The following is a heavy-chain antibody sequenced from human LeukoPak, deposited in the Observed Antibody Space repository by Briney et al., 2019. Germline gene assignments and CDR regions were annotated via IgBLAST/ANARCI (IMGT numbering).Heavy chain of an antibody. D-gene: IGHD1-26*01. CDR1: GYTFTSYY. CDR3: ARDSEEVAALDY. CDR2: INPNGGIT. Sequence: ASVKVSCKASGYTFTSYYMHWVRQAPGQGLEWMGIINPNGGITTYAQKFQGRVTMTTDTSTSTIYMDLSSLKSEDTAVYYCARDSEEVAALDYWGQGTLVTVSS. J-gene: IGHJ4*02. V-gene: IGHV1-46*01.